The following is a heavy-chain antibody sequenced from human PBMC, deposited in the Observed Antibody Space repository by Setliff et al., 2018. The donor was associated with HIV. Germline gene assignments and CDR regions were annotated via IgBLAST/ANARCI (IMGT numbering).Heavy chain of an antibody. CDR1: GGSVSSGAYY. V-gene: IGHV4-61*08. J-gene: IGHJ5*02. CDR2: ISYRGST. Sequence: SETLSLTCTVSGGSVSSGAYYWSWIRQLPGKGLEYIGYISYRGSTNYNPSLKSRVTISVDMSKNQFSLRLDSVTAADTAVYYCARQHGSSWRFDPWGQGTLVTVSS. D-gene: IGHD6-13*01. CDR3: ARQHGSSWRFDP.